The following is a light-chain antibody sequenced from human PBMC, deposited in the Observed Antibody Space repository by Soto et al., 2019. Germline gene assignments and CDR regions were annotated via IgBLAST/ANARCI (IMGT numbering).Light chain of an antibody. J-gene: IGKJ2*01. CDR1: QSVSSN. CDR3: QQYNNWPLYT. Sequence: EIVMTQSPATLSVSPGERATLSCRASQSVSSNLAWYQQKPGPAPRLLIYGASTRATGIPARFSGSGSGTEFTLTISSLQSEDFVVYYCQQYNNWPLYTFGQGTKLEIK. CDR2: GAS. V-gene: IGKV3-15*01.